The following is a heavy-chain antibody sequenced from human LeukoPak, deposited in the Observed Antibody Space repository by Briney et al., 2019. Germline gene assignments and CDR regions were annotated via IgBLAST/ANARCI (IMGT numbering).Heavy chain of an antibody. D-gene: IGHD4-17*01. V-gene: IGHV4-34*01. J-gene: IGHJ6*02. CDR3: ARGPTTVTTPHYYYGMDV. CDR2: INHSGST. CDR1: GGSFSGYY. Sequence: SETLSLTCAVYGGSFSGYYWSWIRQPPGKGLEWIGEINHSGSTNYNPSLKSRVTISVDTSKNQFSLKLSSVTAADTAVYYCARGPTTVTTPHYYYGMDVWGQGTTVTVSS.